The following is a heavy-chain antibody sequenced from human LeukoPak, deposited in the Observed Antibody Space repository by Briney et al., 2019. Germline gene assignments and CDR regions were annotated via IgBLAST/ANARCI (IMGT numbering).Heavy chain of an antibody. CDR1: GFTFDDYA. J-gene: IGHJ4*02. CDR3: SKYMRYDSRGYSFDY. CDR2: ISWNSGSI. Sequence: GGSLRLSCAASGFTFDDYAMHWVRQAPGKGLEWVSGISWNSGSIGYADSVKGRFTISRDNAKNSLYLQMNSLRAEATPLYYGSKYMRYDSRGYSFDYWGQGTLVTVSS. V-gene: IGHV3-9*01. D-gene: IGHD3-22*01.